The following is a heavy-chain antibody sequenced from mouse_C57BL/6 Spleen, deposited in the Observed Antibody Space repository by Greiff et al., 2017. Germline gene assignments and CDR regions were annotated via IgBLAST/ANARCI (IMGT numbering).Heavy chain of an antibody. J-gene: IGHJ2*01. Sequence: DVKLVESGGGLVKPGGSLKLSCAASGFTFSSYAMSWVRQTPEKRLEWVATISDGGSYTYYPDNVKGRFTISRDNAKNNLYLQMSHLKSEDTAMYYCARERLTGDFDYWGQGTTLTVSS. D-gene: IGHD4-1*01. CDR2: ISDGGSYT. CDR3: ARERLTGDFDY. CDR1: GFTFSSYA. V-gene: IGHV5-4*01.